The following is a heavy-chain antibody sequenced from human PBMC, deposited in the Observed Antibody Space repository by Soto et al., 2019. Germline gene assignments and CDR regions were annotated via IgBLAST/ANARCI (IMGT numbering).Heavy chain of an antibody. CDR3: ARTRGDRGYDLIDY. V-gene: IGHV3-21*01. D-gene: IGHD5-12*01. CDR2: ISPSSDDI. Sequence: EVQLVESGGGLVKPGGSLRLSCAASGIVFNSYSMNWVRQAPGKGLEWVSSISPSSDDIHYADSVKGRFTISRDNAMNSLFLQMNSLRGEDTAEYYCARTRGDRGYDLIDYWGQGTLVTVSS. J-gene: IGHJ4*02. CDR1: GIVFNSYS.